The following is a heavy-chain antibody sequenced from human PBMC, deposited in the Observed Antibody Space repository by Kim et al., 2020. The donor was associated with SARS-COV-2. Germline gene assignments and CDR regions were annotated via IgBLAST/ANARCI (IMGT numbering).Heavy chain of an antibody. Sequence: YAAPVKGRFTISRDDSKNTLYLQMNSLKTEDTAVYYCTTDPPYSGSYCDYWGQGTLVTVSS. V-gene: IGHV3-15*01. J-gene: IGHJ4*02. D-gene: IGHD1-26*01. CDR3: TTDPPYSGSYCDY.